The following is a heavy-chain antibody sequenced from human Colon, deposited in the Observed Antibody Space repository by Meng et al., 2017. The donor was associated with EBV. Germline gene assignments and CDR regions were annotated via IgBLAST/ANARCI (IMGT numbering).Heavy chain of an antibody. V-gene: IGHV4-39*01. Sequence: HLHWPAPVPGNVKPSQTLSFTCAAAVSTISSNGCNWDGVRQPPGKGLVWIGAIYHSGSTSYNPSLQSRVTMFVDTSKNQFPLMLTSVTATDTAVYYCARRRGGSGRDCWGQGTLVTVSS. CDR1: VSTISSNGCN. CDR2: IYHSGST. CDR3: ARRRGGSGRDC. D-gene: IGHD3-10*01. J-gene: IGHJ4*02.